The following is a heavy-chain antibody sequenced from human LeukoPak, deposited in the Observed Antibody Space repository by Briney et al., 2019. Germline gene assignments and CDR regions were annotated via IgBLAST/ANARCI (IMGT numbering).Heavy chain of an antibody. CDR3: ARLGSLCRNGVCYGG. CDR2: ISSSGRTM. J-gene: IGHJ4*02. D-gene: IGHD2-8*01. Sequence: GGSLRLSCAASGFTFSSYAMNWVRQAPGKGLEWISPISSSGRTMYYADSVKGRFTISRDNAKNSLYLQMNSLRAEDTAVYYCARLGSLCRNGVCYGGWGQGILVTVSS. V-gene: IGHV3-48*03. CDR1: GFTFSSYA.